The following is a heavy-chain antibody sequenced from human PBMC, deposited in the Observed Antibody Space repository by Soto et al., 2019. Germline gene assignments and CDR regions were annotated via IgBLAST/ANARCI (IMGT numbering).Heavy chain of an antibody. V-gene: IGHV1-2*04. Sequence: GASVKVSCKASGYTFTGYYMHWVRQAPGQGLEWMGWINPNSGGTNYAQKFQGWVTMTRDTSISTAYMELSRLRSDDTAVYYCARYPVSLLTGTESYWFDPWGQGTLVTVSS. CDR2: INPNSGGT. J-gene: IGHJ5*02. CDR1: GYTFTGYY. CDR3: ARYPVSLLTGTESYWFDP. D-gene: IGHD1-7*01.